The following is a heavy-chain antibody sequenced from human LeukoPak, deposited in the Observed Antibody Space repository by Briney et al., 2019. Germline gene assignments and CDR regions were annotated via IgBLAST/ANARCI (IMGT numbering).Heavy chain of an antibody. Sequence: PSETLSLTCAVYGGSFSGYYWSWIRQPPGKGLEWIGEINHSGSTNYNPSLKSRVTISVDTSKNQFSLKLSSVTAADTAVYYCARAIAAAGYYYYGMDVWGQGTTVTVSS. CDR3: ARAIAAAGYYYYGMDV. D-gene: IGHD6-13*01. V-gene: IGHV4-34*01. J-gene: IGHJ6*02. CDR2: INHSGST. CDR1: GGSFSGYY.